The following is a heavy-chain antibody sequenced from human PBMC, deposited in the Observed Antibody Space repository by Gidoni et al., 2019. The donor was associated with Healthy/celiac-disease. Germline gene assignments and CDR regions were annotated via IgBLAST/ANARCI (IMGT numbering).Heavy chain of an antibody. CDR2: ISGSGCST. V-gene: IGHV3-23*01. Sequence: EGQLLESGGGVGQPGGSVGLSWQASGLTVSSYAMSWVRQAPGEGLEWFSAISGSGCSTYYADSVKGRFPISRDNSNNTLYLQMTSLRVEDTAVYYCAKAPCITGTTGATDYWGQGTLVTVSS. D-gene: IGHD1-20*01. CDR3: AKAPCITGTTGATDY. J-gene: IGHJ4*02. CDR1: GLTVSSYA.